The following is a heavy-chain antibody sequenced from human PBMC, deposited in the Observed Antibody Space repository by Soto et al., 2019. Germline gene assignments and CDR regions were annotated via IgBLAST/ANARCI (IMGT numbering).Heavy chain of an antibody. V-gene: IGHV1-18*01. J-gene: IGHJ3*02. CDR2: ISAYNGNT. D-gene: IGHD3-22*01. CDR3: ARDRDSSGWNDAFDI. Sequence: ASVKVSCKASGYTFTSYGISWVRQAPGQGLEWMGWISAYNGNTNYAQKLQGRVTITTDTSTSTAYMELRSLRSDDTAVYYCARDRDSSGWNDAFDIWGQGTMVTVSS. CDR1: GYTFTSYG.